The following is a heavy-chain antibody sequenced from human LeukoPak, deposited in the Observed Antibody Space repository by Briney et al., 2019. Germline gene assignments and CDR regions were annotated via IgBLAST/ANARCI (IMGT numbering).Heavy chain of an antibody. CDR2: INHSGST. V-gene: IGHV4-34*01. CDR3: ARASYYDSSGYWD. Sequence: SETLSLTCAVYGGSFSGYYWSWIRQPPGKGLEWIGEINHSGSTNYNPSLKSRVTISVDTSKNQFSLKLSSVTAADTAVYYCARASYYDSSGYWDWGQGTLVTVSS. CDR1: GGSFSGYY. J-gene: IGHJ4*02. D-gene: IGHD3-22*01.